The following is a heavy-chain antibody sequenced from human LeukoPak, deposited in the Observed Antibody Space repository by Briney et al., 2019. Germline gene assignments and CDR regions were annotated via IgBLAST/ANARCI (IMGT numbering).Heavy chain of an antibody. Sequence: SETLSLTCSVSGGSISSSSHFWGWIRQPPGKGLEWIGSIYYSGNTYYNSFLKSRVTMSVDMSKNHFSLRVTSVTAADTGMYYCVRHENIVVVASATACDYWGEGTLVSVFS. D-gene: IGHD2-15*01. CDR1: GGSISSSSHF. CDR3: VRHENIVVVASATACDY. J-gene: IGHJ4*02. CDR2: IYYSGNT. V-gene: IGHV4-39*01.